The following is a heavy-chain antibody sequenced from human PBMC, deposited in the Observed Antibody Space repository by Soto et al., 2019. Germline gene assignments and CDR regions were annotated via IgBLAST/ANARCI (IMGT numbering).Heavy chain of an antibody. J-gene: IGHJ4*02. CDR2: ISYDGNNK. CDR3: ARGASYDFWSGPDY. V-gene: IGHV3-30-3*01. Sequence: QVQLVESGGGVVQPGRSLRLSCAASGFTFSSYAMHWVRQAPGKGLEWVAVISYDGNNKYYADSVKGRFTISRDNFKDTLYLQMNSLRAEDTAVYYCARGASYDFWSGPDYWGQGTLVTVS. CDR1: GFTFSSYA. D-gene: IGHD3-3*01.